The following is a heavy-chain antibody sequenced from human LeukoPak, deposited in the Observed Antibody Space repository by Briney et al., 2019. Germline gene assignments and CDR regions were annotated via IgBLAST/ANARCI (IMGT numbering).Heavy chain of an antibody. V-gene: IGHV3-23*01. CDR2: ISGSGGST. D-gene: IGHD3-22*01. Sequence: GGSLRLSCAASGFTFSSYAMSWVRQAPGRGLEWVPAISGSGGSTYYADSVKGRFTISRDNSKNTLYLQMNSLRAEDTAVYYCAKGRHYYDSSGYYSFDYWGQGTLVTVSS. CDR1: GFTFSSYA. J-gene: IGHJ4*02. CDR3: AKGRHYYDSSGYYSFDY.